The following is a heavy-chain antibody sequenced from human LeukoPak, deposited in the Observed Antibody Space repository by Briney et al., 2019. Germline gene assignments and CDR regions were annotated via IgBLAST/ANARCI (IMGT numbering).Heavy chain of an antibody. CDR2: INPNSGGT. CDR1: GYTFTSYY. Sequence: ASVKVSCKASGYTFTSYYMHWVRQAPGQGLEWMGRINPNSGGTNYAQKFQGRVTMTRDTSISTAYMELSRLRSDDTAVYYCARAVEGWNWFDPWGQGTLVTVSS. CDR3: ARAVEGWNWFDP. V-gene: IGHV1-2*06. D-gene: IGHD6-19*01. J-gene: IGHJ5*02.